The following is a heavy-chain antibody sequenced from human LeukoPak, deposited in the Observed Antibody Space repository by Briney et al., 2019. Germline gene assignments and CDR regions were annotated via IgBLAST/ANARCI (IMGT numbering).Heavy chain of an antibody. Sequence: SETLSLTCTVSGGSISSSSYYWGWIRQPPGKGLEWIGSIYYSGSTYYNPSLKSRVTISVDTSKNQFSLNLSSVTAADTAVYFCARDEGSSYPFDYWGQGTLVTVSS. D-gene: IGHD2-2*01. CDR1: GGSISSSSYY. CDR3: ARDEGSSYPFDY. CDR2: IYYSGST. J-gene: IGHJ4*02. V-gene: IGHV4-39*07.